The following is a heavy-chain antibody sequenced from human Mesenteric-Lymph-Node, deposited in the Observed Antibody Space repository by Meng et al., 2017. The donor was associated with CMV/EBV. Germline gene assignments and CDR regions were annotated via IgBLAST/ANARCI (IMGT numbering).Heavy chain of an antibody. CDR3: AKVHGSSSLYYFDY. D-gene: IGHD6-13*01. CDR2: IYSGGSST. J-gene: IGHJ4*02. V-gene: IGHV3-23*03. CDR1: GFTFSSYA. Sequence: AYGFTFSSYAMNWVRQAPGKGLEWVSIIYSGGSSTYYADSVNGRFTISRDNSKNTLYLQMNSLRAEDTAVYYCAKVHGSSSLYYFDYWGQGTLVTVSS.